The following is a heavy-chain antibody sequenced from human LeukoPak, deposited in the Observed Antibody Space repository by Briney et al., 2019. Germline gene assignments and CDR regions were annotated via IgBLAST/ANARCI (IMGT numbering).Heavy chain of an antibody. CDR1: GLTFSSYE. CDR3: ARDNAATVTPYSFYAMDL. D-gene: IGHD4-17*01. Sequence: PGGSLRLSCAAPGLTFSSYEMNWVRQAPGKGLEWISYISSSGSYIYYADSVKGRFTISRDNAKNSLYLQVNSLRVDDTAVYHCARDNAATVTPYSFYAMDLWGQGTTVTVSS. CDR2: ISSSGSYI. V-gene: IGHV3-48*03. J-gene: IGHJ6*02.